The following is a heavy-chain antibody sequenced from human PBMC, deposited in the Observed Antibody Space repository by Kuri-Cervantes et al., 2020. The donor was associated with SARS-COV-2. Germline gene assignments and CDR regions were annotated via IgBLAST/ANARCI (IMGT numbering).Heavy chain of an antibody. D-gene: IGHD6-13*01. CDR1: GGSISSYY. CDR2: IYYSGST. Sequence: ESLKISCTVSGGSISSYYWSWIRQPPGKGLEWIGYIYYSGSTNYNPSLKSRVTISVDTSKNQFSLKLSSVTAADTAVYYCARDTVPSIAAAGKYYYYGMDVWGQGTTVTVSS. V-gene: IGHV4-59*01. CDR3: ARDTVPSIAAAGKYYYYGMDV. J-gene: IGHJ6*02.